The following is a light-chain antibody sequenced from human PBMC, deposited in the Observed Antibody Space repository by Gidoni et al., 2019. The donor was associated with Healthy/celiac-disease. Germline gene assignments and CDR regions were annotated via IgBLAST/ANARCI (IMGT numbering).Light chain of an antibody. J-gene: IGKJ1*01. CDR3: QQYYSTRLT. Sequence: DIVMTQSPDSLAVSLGERATIHCKSSQSVLYSSNNKHYLAWYQQKPGQPPKLLIYWASTRESGVPDRFSGRGSWTDFTLTISSLQAEDVAVYYCQQYYSTRLTFGQGTKVEIK. CDR1: QSVLYSSNNKHY. CDR2: WAS. V-gene: IGKV4-1*01.